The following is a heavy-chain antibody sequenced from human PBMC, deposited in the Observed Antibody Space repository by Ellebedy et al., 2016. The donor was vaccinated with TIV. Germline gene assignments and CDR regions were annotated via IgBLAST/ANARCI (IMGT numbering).Heavy chain of an antibody. CDR3: ARSRGVSY. CDR2: ISPSGDIT. V-gene: IGHV3-21*04. J-gene: IGHJ4*02. CDR1: GFILSDFG. D-gene: IGHD2-8*01. Sequence: PGGSLRLSCAVSGFILSDFGMNWVRQAPGKGLEWVSAISPSGDITYYADSVKGRFTISRDNAKNSLYLQMNSLRAEDTAVYFCARSRGVSYWGQGTLVTISS.